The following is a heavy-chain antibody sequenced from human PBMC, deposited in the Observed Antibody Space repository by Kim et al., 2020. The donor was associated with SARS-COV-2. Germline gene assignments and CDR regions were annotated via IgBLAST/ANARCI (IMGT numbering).Heavy chain of an antibody. CDR3: AKDVNRHHYVWGSYRYTPVDDAFDI. J-gene: IGHJ3*02. D-gene: IGHD3-16*02. CDR2: ISGSGGST. V-gene: IGHV3-23*01. CDR1: GFTFSSYA. Sequence: GGSLRLSCAASGFTFSSYAMSWVRQAPGKGLEWVSAISGSGGSTYYADSVKGRFTISRDNSKNTLYLQMNSLRAEDTAVYYCAKDVNRHHYVWGSYRYTPVDDAFDIWGQGTMVTVSS.